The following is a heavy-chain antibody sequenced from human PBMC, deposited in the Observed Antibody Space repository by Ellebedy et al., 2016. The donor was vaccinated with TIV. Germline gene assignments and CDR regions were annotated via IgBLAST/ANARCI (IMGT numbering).Heavy chain of an antibody. V-gene: IGHV1-24*01. CDR2: FDSEDGET. CDR1: GYTLTELS. Sequence: AASVKVSCKVSGYTLTELSMHWVRQAPGKGLEWMGGFDSEDGETIYAQKFQGRVTMTEDTSTDTAYMELRSLRSEETAVYYCATVMTTVTNDAFHIWGQGTMVTVSS. J-gene: IGHJ3*02. CDR3: ATVMTTVTNDAFHI. D-gene: IGHD4-17*01.